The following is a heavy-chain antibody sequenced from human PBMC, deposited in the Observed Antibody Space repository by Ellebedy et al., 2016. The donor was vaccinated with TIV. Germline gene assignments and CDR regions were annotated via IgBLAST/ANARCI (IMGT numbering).Heavy chain of an antibody. CDR1: GFTFTNYW. V-gene: IGHV3-7*03. D-gene: IGHD3-10*01. CDR2: IKQGGSEK. J-gene: IGHJ4*02. CDR3: ARLDGIIDVKSLDY. Sequence: GGSLRLSCAASGFTFTNYWMSWVRQAPGKGLEWVATIKQGGSEKYYVDSVKGRFTISRDNAKNSLYLQMNSLRAEDTAVYYCARLDGIIDVKSLDYWGQGTLDTVSS.